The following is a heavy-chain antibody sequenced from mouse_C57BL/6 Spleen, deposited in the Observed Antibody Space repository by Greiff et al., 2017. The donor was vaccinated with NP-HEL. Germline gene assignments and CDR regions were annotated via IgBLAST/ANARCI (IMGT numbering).Heavy chain of an antibody. J-gene: IGHJ2*01. CDR2: IYPGGGYT. CDR1: GYTFTNYW. Sequence: VKLMESGAELVRPGTSVKMSCKASGYTFTNYWIGWAKQRPGHGLEWIGDIYPGGGYTNYNEKFKGKATLTADKSSSTAYMQFSSLTSEDSAIYYCARRPHYFDYWGQGTTLTVSS. CDR3: ARRPHYFDY. V-gene: IGHV1-63*01.